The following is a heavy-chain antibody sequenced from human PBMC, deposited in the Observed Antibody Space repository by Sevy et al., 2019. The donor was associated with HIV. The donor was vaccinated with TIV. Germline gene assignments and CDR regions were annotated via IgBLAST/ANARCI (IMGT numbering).Heavy chain of an antibody. CDR3: ARDRKVLLVVDAIPCGVFDI. CDR1: GFTFSNHG. CDR2: IRYDGSNE. D-gene: IGHD2-15*01. V-gene: IGHV3-30*02. Sequence: GGSLRLSCAASGFTFSNHGMHWVRQAPGKGLEWVAFIRYDGSNEYYAKSVKGRFTISRDKSKNTLYLHMTSLRPEDTAVYYCARDRKVLLVVDAIPCGVFDIWGQGTMVTVSS. J-gene: IGHJ3*02.